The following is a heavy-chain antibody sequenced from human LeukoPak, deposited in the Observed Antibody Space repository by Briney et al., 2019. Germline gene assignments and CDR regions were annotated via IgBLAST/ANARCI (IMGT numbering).Heavy chain of an antibody. J-gene: IGHJ4*02. CDR3: AKDRREYSYGSFDY. Sequence: PGRSLRLSCAAPGFTFSSYGMHWVRQAPGKGLEWVAVISYDGSNKYYADSVKGRFTISRDNSKNTLYLQMNSLRAEDTAVYYCAKDRREYSYGSFDYWGQGTLVTVSS. D-gene: IGHD5-18*01. CDR1: GFTFSSYG. V-gene: IGHV3-30*18. CDR2: ISYDGSNK.